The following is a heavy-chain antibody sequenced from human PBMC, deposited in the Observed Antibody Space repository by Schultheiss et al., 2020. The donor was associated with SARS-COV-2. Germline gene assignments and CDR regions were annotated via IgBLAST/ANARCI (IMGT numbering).Heavy chain of an antibody. CDR2: IYYSGST. CDR1: GYSISSGYY. J-gene: IGHJ4*02. Sequence: SETLSLTCAVSGYSISSGYYWSWIRQPPGKGLEWIGYIYYSGSTNYNPSLKSRVTISVDTSKNQFSLKLSSVTAADTAVYYCARERTAMATGGDYFDYWGQGTLVTVSS. CDR3: ARERTAMATGGDYFDY. V-gene: IGHV4-61*01. D-gene: IGHD5-18*01.